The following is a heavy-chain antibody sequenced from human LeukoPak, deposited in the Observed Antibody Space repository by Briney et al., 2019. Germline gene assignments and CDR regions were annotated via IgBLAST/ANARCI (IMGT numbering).Heavy chain of an antibody. Sequence: GGSLRLSCTASGFTFSAYSMNWVRQAPGKGLEWLSIIISSSSFIYYADSVKGRFTISRDNAKDSLFLQMDSLRVEDTAVYFCARELGNGDTYANVPLGHWGQGTLVTVSS. J-gene: IGHJ4*02. D-gene: IGHD5-18*01. CDR2: IISSSSFI. CDR1: GFTFSAYS. CDR3: ARELGNGDTYANVPLGH. V-gene: IGHV3-21*05.